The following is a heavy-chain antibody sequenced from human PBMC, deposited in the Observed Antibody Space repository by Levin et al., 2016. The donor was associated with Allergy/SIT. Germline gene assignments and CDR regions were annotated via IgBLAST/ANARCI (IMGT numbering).Heavy chain of an antibody. D-gene: IGHD3-22*01. V-gene: IGHV3-21*05. CDR2: ISSSSSYI. Sequence: VRQAPGKGLEWVSYISSSSSYIYYADSVKGRFTISRDNAKNSLYLQMNSLRAEDTAVYYCARDRTLLRSRGAPNDYWGQGTLVTVSS. CDR3: ARDRTLLRSRGAPNDY. J-gene: IGHJ4*02.